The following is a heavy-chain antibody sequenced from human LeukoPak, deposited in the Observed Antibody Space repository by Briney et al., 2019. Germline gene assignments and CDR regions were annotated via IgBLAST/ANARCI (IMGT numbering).Heavy chain of an antibody. CDR1: GGSISSYY. Sequence: PPETLSLTCTLSGGSISSYYWSWIRQPPGKGLEWIGYIYYSGSTNYNPSLKSRVTISVDTSKNQFSLKLSSVTAADTAVYYCATSYGDYKEDYYGMDVWGQGTTVTVSS. V-gene: IGHV4-59*08. CDR3: ATSYGDYKEDYYGMDV. J-gene: IGHJ6*02. D-gene: IGHD4-17*01. CDR2: IYYSGST.